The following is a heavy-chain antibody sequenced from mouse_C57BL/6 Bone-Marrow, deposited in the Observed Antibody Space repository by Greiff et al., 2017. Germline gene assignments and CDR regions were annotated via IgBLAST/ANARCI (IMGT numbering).Heavy chain of an antibody. Sequence: LQESGAELARPGASVKLSCKASGYTFTSYGISWVKQRTGPGLEWIGEIYPRSGNTYYNEKFKGKATLTADKSSRTAYMELRSLTSEDSAVYFCARQNSPKDAMDYGGQGTSVTVSS. CDR2: IYPRSGNT. J-gene: IGHJ4*01. CDR3: ARQNSPKDAMDY. V-gene: IGHV1-81*01. CDR1: GYTFTSYG.